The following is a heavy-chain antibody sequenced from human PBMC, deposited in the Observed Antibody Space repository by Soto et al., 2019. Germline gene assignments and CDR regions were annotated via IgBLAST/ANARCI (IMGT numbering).Heavy chain of an antibody. V-gene: IGHV1-46*01. CDR3: STLSATVKGRGNFDY. Sequence: ASLKVSCKTSGCTFTSYYMHCVRHTTGQGLEWMGIINPSGGSTSYAQKFQGRVTMTRDTSTSTVYMELSSLRSEDTAVYYCSTLSATVKGRGNFDYWGQGTLVTVSS. CDR1: GCTFTSYY. CDR2: INPSGGST. D-gene: IGHD4-17*01. J-gene: IGHJ4*02.